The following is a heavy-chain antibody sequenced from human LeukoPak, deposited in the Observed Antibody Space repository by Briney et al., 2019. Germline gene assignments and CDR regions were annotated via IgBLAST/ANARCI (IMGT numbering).Heavy chain of an antibody. CDR1: GFTFSSYS. V-gene: IGHV3-21*01. CDR3: ARWVVTADWYFDL. J-gene: IGHJ2*01. CDR2: ISSSSSYI. Sequence: GGSLRLSCAASGFTFSSYSMNWVRQAPGKGLEWVSSISSSSSYIYYADSVKGRFTISRDNAKNSLYLQMNSLRAEDTAVYYCARWVVTADWYFDLWGRGTLVTVSS. D-gene: IGHD2-21*02.